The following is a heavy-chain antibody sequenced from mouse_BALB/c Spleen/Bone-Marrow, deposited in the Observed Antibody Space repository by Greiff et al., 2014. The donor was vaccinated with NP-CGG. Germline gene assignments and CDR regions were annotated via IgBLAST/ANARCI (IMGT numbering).Heavy chain of an antibody. CDR2: ISDGGGYT. Sequence: EVQLVESXGGLVKPGGSLKLSCAASGFTFSDYYMYWARQTPEKRLEWVATISDGGGYTYYPDSVWGRFTISRDNAKNNLYLQMSSLKSEDTAMYYCARSGERYGAMDYWGQGTSVTVFS. V-gene: IGHV5-4*02. J-gene: IGHJ4*01. D-gene: IGHD2-10*02. CDR3: ARSGERYGAMDY. CDR1: GFTFSDYY.